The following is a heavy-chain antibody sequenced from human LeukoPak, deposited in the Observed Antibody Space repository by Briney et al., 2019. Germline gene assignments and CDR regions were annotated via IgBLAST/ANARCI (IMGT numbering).Heavy chain of an antibody. V-gene: IGHV1-2*02. CDR2: INPNSGGT. CDR1: GYTFTGYY. J-gene: IGHJ5*02. Sequence: ASVTVSCKASGYTFTGYYMHWVRQAPGQGLEWMGWINPNSGGTNYAQKFQGRVTMTRGTSISTAYMELSRLRSDDTAVYYCASTRVSSSWYNSVPWFDPWGQGTLVTVSS. D-gene: IGHD6-13*01. CDR3: ASTRVSSSWYNSVPWFDP.